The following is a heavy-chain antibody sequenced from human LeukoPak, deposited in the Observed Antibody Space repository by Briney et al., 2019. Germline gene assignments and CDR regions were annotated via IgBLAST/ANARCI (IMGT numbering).Heavy chain of an antibody. V-gene: IGHV3-33*01. J-gene: IGHJ3*02. CDR2: IWSDGSHK. CDR1: GFTFSKYG. D-gene: IGHD6-13*01. Sequence: GGSLRLSCAASGFTFSKYGMHWIRQALGKGLEWVAVIWSDGSHKYYADSMKGRFTISRDNSNNMVYLQINSLRVEDTAVYYCASAAGAFDMWGQGTLVTVSS. CDR3: ASAAGAFDM.